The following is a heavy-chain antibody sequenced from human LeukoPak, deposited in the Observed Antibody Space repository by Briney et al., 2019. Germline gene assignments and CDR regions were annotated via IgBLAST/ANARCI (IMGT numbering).Heavy chain of an antibody. J-gene: IGHJ4*02. CDR2: IIPIFGTA. CDR1: GGTFSSYA. CDR3: ARDSRRLLWFGESPYYFDY. V-gene: IGHV1-69*13. D-gene: IGHD3-10*01. Sequence: GASVKVSCKASGGTFSSYAISWVRQAPGQGLEWMGGIIPIFGTANYAQKFQGRVTITADESTSTAYMELSSLRSEDTAVYYCARDSRRLLWFGESPYYFDYWGQGTLVTVSS.